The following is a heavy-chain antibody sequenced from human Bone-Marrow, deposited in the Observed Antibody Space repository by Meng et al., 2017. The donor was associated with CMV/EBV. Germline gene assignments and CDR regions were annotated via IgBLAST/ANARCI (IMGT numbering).Heavy chain of an antibody. CDR3: AKDRWFGETVNWFDP. J-gene: IGHJ5*02. D-gene: IGHD3-10*01. V-gene: IGHV3-23*01. CDR2: ISGGGIST. Sequence: GGSLRLSCAASGFTFSSYGMSWVRQAPGKGLEWVSGISGGGISTYYADSVKGRFTISRDNSKNTLYLQMSSLRAEDTAVYYCAKDRWFGETVNWFDPWGQGTLVTVSS. CDR1: GFTFSSYG.